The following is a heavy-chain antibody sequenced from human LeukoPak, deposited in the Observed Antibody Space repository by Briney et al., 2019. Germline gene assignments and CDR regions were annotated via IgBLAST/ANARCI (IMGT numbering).Heavy chain of an antibody. Sequence: GGSLRLSCAASGFTVSSNYMSWVRQAPGKGLEWVSVSYSGGSTYYADSVKGRFTISRDNSKNTLYLQMNSLRAEDTAVYHCARDSSYYGSGSYVDEYYGMDVWGQGTTVTVSS. V-gene: IGHV3-53*01. CDR3: ARDSSYYGSGSYVDEYYGMDV. CDR2: SYSGGST. CDR1: GFTVSSNY. D-gene: IGHD3-10*01. J-gene: IGHJ6*02.